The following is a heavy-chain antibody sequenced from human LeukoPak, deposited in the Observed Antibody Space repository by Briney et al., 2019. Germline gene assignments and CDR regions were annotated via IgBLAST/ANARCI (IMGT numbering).Heavy chain of an antibody. Sequence: PSETLSLTCTVSGYSISSGYYWGWIRQPPGKGLEWIGSIYYSGSTYYNPSLKSRVTISVDTSKNQFSLKLSSVTAADTAVYYCARLNGYSYGPPLDYWGQGTLVTVSS. CDR1: GYSISSGYY. J-gene: IGHJ4*02. V-gene: IGHV4-38-2*02. CDR2: IYYSGST. D-gene: IGHD5-18*01. CDR3: ARLNGYSYGPPLDY.